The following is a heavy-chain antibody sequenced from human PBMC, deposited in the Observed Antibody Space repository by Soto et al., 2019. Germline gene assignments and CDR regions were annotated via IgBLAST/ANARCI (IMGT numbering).Heavy chain of an antibody. J-gene: IGHJ5*02. D-gene: IGHD6-6*01. V-gene: IGHV1-18*01. CDR3: ARKSSSSSWFDP. CDR2: ISTYDGNT. Sequence: ASVKVSCKSSGYTFTHFDINWVRQAPGQGLEWMGWISTYDGNTDYAQKLQGRVTMTTDTSTRTAYMELRSLRSDDTAVYYCARKSSSSSWFDPWGQGTMVTVSS. CDR1: GYTFTHFD.